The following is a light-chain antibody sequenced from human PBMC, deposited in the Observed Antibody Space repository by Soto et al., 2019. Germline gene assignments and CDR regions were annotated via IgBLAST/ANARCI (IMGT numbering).Light chain of an antibody. CDR3: YSAADNNYV. J-gene: IGLJ1*01. CDR2: KDS. Sequence: SYELTQPSSVSVSPGQTARITCSGDVLAKKYVRWFQQKPGQAPVLVIYKDSERPSGIPERFSGSSSGTTVALTISGAQVDDVADYYCYSAADNNYVFGTGTKLTVL. V-gene: IGLV3-27*01. CDR1: VLAKKY.